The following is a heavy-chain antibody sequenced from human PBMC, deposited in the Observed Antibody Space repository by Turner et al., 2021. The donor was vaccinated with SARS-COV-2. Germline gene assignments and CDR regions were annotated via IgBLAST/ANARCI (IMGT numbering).Heavy chain of an antibody. CDR1: GFTFSGYW. D-gene: IGHD5-18*01. CDR3: ARDLLGYSYGSDY. CDR2: IQQDGSEK. Sequence: EVRLVESGGGLVEPGGPLRLSCPASGFTFSGYWMTWVRQTPGKGLEWMANIQQDGSEKYYVDSVKGRFTISRDNAKDSLYLQMSSLRAEDTAVYYCARDLLGYSYGSDYWGQGTLVTVSS. V-gene: IGHV3-7*03. J-gene: IGHJ4*02.